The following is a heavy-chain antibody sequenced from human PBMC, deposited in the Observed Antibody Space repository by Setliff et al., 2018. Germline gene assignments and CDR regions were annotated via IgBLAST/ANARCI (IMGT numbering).Heavy chain of an antibody. CDR3: VRTDYSDGRYSMDV. CDR2: ISYSGNT. V-gene: IGHV4-34*01. Sequence: SETLSLTCAVYGGSFSGFYWAWIRQTPEKGLEWIGSISYSGNTHYNPSLMSRVTISLDTSTNQFSLKLNSVTAADTAVYYCVRTDYSDGRYSMDVWGKGTTVTVSS. D-gene: IGHD6-19*01. CDR1: GGSFSGFY. J-gene: IGHJ6*03.